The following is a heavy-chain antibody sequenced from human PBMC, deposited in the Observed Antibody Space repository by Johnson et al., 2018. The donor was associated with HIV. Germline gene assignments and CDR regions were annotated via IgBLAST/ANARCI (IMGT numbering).Heavy chain of an antibody. CDR1: GFTFSSYD. J-gene: IGHJ3*02. CDR2: IGTAGDT. D-gene: IGHD6-13*01. CDR3: ARKGMRRSISAAGADAFDI. V-gene: IGHV3-13*01. Sequence: MLLVESGGGLVQPGGSLRLSCAASGFTFSSYDMHWVRQATGKGLEWVSAIGTAGDTYYPGSVKGRFTISRENAKNSLYLQMYSLRAGDTAVYYCARKGMRRSISAAGADAFDIWGQGTMVTVSS.